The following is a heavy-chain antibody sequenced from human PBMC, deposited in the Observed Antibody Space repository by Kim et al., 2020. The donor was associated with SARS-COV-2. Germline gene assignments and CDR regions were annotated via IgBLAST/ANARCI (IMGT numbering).Heavy chain of an antibody. J-gene: IGHJ6*02. Sequence: SETLSLTCTVSGGSINSYYWSWIRQPPGKGLEWIWYIYYSGSTYYNPSLKSRVTISVDTSKNQFSLKLSSVTAADTAVYYCARGGGWIDFTYYGMDVWC. CDR2: IYYSGST. CDR1: GGSINSYY. D-gene: IGHD3-16*01. V-gene: IGHV4-59*01. CDR3: ARGGGWIDFTYYGMDV.